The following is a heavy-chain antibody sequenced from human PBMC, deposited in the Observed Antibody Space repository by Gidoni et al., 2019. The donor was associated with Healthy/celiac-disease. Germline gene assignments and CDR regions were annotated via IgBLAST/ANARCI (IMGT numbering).Heavy chain of an antibody. CDR1: GFTFSSYS. J-gene: IGHJ4*02. D-gene: IGHD1-26*01. CDR2: ISSSSSYI. V-gene: IGHV3-21*01. Sequence: EVQLVESGGGLVKPGGSLRLSCAASGFTFSSYSMNWVRQAPGKGLEWVSSISSSSSYIYYADSVKGRFTISRDNAKNSLYLQMNSLRAEDTAVYYCARVKRLLGGGDYWGQGTLVTVSS. CDR3: ARVKRLLGGGDY.